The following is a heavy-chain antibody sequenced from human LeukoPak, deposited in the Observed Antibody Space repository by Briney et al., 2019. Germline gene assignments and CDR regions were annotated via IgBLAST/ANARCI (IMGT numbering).Heavy chain of an antibody. J-gene: IGHJ4*02. Sequence: ASVKVFCKASGFTFTDYYIHWVRQAPGQGLEWMGSIHPKSGGTKYAQKFQGRVTVTRDTSISAAYMELSRLTSDDTAIYYCARDPPAAGSTEFDFWGQGTLVTVSS. CDR3: ARDPPAAGSTEFDF. D-gene: IGHD6-13*01. V-gene: IGHV1-2*02. CDR1: GFTFTDYY. CDR2: IHPKSGGT.